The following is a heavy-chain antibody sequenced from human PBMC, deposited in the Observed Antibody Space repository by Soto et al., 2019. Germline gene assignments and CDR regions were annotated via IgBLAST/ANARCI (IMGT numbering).Heavy chain of an antibody. CDR2: IYSGGST. CDR3: ARDFSHLVPAAV. CDR1: GFTVSSNY. V-gene: IGHV3-66*01. J-gene: IGHJ4*02. D-gene: IGHD2-2*01. Sequence: EVQLVESGGGLVQPGGSLRLSCAAYGFTVSSNYMSWVRQAPGKGLEWVSVIYSGGSTYYADSVKGRFTISRDKSKNTLYLQMNSLRAEDTAVYYCARDFSHLVPAAVWGQGSLVTVSS.